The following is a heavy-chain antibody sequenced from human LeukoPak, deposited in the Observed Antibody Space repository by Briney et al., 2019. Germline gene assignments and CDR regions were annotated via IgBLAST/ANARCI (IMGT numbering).Heavy chain of an antibody. D-gene: IGHD5-24*01. V-gene: IGHV3-30-3*01. J-gene: IGHJ5*02. CDR1: GFSFSTYW. CDR2: ISYDGSNK. CDR3: ARDKGMATIRWFDP. Sequence: GGSLRLSCVASGFSFSTYWMSWVRQAPGKGLEWVAVISYDGSNKYYADSVKGRFTISRDNSKNTLYLQMNSLRAEDTAVYYCARDKGMATIRWFDPWGQGTLVTVSS.